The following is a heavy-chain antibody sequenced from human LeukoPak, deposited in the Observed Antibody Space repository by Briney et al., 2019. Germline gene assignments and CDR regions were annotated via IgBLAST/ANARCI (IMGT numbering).Heavy chain of an antibody. CDR1: GLTFSSYA. J-gene: IGHJ4*02. CDR2: ISGSGGST. Sequence: GGSLRLSCAASGLTFSSYAMSWVRQAPGKGLEWVSAISGSGGSTYYADPVKGRFTISRDNSKNTLYLQMNSLRAEDTAVYYCAKDRDGYSGYDAPFDYWGQGTLVTVSS. CDR3: AKDRDGYSGYDAPFDY. D-gene: IGHD5-12*01. V-gene: IGHV3-23*01.